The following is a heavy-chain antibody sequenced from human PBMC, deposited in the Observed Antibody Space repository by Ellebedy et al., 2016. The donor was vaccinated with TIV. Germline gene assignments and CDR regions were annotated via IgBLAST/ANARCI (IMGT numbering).Heavy chain of an antibody. Sequence: GGSLRLXCAASGFTLSSYWMSWVRQAPGKGLEWVANKNQVGSTEYYVDSVKGRFTISRDNAKNSLYLQMNSLRVEDTAVYYCARDGRSLPYWGQGTLVTVSS. CDR1: GFTLSSYW. V-gene: IGHV3-7*01. J-gene: IGHJ4*02. CDR3: ARDGRSLPY. CDR2: KNQVGSTE. D-gene: IGHD6-13*01.